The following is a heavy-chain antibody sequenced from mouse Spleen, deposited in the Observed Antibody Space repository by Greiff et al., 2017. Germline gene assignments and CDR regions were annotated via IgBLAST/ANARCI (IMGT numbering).Heavy chain of an antibody. CDR1: GYTFTTYW. D-gene: IGHD1-1*01. V-gene: IGHV1-55*01. J-gene: IGHJ4*01. CDR2: IYPGSGST. CDR3: AITTVVARGDAMDY. Sequence: QVHVKQPGAELVKPGASVQMSCKASGYTFTTYWLTWVKQRPGQGLEWIGDIYPGSGSTNYNEKFKSKATLTVDTSSSTAYMQLSSLTSEDSAVYYCAITTVVARGDAMDYWGQGPSVTVSS.